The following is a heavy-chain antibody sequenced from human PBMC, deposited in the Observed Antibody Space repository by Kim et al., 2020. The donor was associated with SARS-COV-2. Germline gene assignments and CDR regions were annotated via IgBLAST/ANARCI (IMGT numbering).Heavy chain of an antibody. D-gene: IGHD5-12*01. J-gene: IGHJ4*02. CDR3: ARDLGVSGYEDWDIFDY. CDR2: INAGNGNT. CDR1: GYTFTSYA. V-gene: IGHV1-3*01. Sequence: ASVKVSCKASGYTFTSYAMHWVRQAPGQRLEWMGWINAGNGNTKYSQKFQGRVTITRDTSASTAYMELSSLRSEDTAVYYCARDLGVSGYEDWDIFDYWGQGTLVTVSS.